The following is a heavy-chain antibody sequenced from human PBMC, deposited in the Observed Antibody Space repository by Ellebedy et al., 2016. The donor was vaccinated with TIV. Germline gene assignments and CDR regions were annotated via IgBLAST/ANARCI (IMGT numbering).Heavy chain of an antibody. V-gene: IGHV3-21*06. Sequence: GESLKISCAASGFSFSSYTMNWVRQAPGKGLEWIASISSSSTYIYYADSLKGRFIISRDNAENSVSLQMDSLRADDTAVYYCVRGGQWLVRETEYFQRWGQGTLVIVSS. CDR3: VRGGQWLVRETEYFQR. CDR1: GFSFSSYT. CDR2: ISSSSTYI. D-gene: IGHD6-19*01. J-gene: IGHJ1*01.